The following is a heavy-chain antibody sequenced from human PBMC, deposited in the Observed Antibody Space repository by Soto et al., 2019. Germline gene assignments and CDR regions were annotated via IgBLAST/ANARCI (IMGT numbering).Heavy chain of an antibody. CDR2: ISSSSSYT. J-gene: IGHJ3*02. D-gene: IGHD4-17*01. V-gene: IGHV3-11*06. Sequence: PGKGLEWVSYISSSSSYTDYADSGKGRFTISRDNAKNSLYLQMNSLRAEDTSVYYCARDLLRHPAAFDILDQRTMVPV. CDR3: ARDLLRHPAAFDI.